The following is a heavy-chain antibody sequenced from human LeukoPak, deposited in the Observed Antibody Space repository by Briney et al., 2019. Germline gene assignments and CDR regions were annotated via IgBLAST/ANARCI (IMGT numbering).Heavy chain of an antibody. CDR2: IIPILGIA. D-gene: IGHD3-22*01. V-gene: IGHV1-69*04. CDR1: GGTVSSYA. CDR3: ASSATYYYDSSGYYYIY. Sequence: SVKVSCKASGGTVSSYAISWVRQAPGQGLEWMGRIIPILGIADYAQKFQGRVTITADKSTSTAYMELSSLRSEDTAVYYCASSATYYYDSSGYYYIYWGQGTLVTVSS. J-gene: IGHJ4*02.